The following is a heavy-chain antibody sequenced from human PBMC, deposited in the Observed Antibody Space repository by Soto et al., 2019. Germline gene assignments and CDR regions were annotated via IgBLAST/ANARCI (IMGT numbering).Heavy chain of an antibody. Sequence: SVKVSCKASGYTFSSYGISWLPQAPGQGIEWMAWISAYNGNTNYAQKLQGRVTMTTDTSTITAYMEPMSLQSDETAVYHCSSVPRVLVVQAGTKWLEPWPQGTLVTVSS. V-gene: IGHV1-18*01. CDR3: SSVPRVLVVQAGTKWLEP. J-gene: IGHJ5*02. D-gene: IGHD2-2*01. CDR1: GYTFSSYG. CDR2: ISAYNGNT.